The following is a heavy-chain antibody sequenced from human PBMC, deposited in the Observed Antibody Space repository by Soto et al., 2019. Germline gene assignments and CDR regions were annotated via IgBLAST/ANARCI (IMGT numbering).Heavy chain of an antibody. CDR3: ARGGIVVVPAGLNWFDH. V-gene: IGHV3-21*01. D-gene: IGHD2-2*01. CDR2: ISSSSSHI. J-gene: IGHJ5*02. CDR1: GFTFSSYS. Sequence: PGGSLRLSCAASGFTFSSYSMNWVRQAPGKGLEWVSSISSSSSHIHYADSVKGRFTISRDNAKNSLYLQMNSLRDEDTAVYYCARGGIVVVPAGLNWFDHWGQGTLVTVSS.